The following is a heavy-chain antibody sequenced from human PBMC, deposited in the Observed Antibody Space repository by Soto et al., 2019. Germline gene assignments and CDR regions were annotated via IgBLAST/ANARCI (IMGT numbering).Heavy chain of an antibody. V-gene: IGHV4-59*12. CDR3: ARDVLRIVGATPTPDAFDI. J-gene: IGHJ3*02. Sequence: SETLSLTCTVSGGSISSYYWSWIRQPPGKGLEWIGYIYYSGSTNYNPSLKSRVTISVDTSKNQFSLQLNSVTPEDTAVYYCARDVLRIVGATPTPDAFDIWGQGTMVTVSS. CDR2: IYYSGST. CDR1: GGSISSYY. D-gene: IGHD1-26*01.